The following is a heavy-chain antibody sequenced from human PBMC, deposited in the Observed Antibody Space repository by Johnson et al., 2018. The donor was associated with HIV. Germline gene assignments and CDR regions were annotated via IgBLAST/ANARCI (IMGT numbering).Heavy chain of an antibody. J-gene: IGHJ3*02. CDR1: SYW. CDR3: ARSQIDAFDI. Sequence: SYWMSWVRQAPGKGLEWVANIKQDGSNKYYADSVKGRFTISRDNSKNTLYLQMNSLRAEDTAVYYCARSQIDAFDIWGQGTMVTVSS. V-gene: IGHV3-7*01. CDR2: IKQDGSNK.